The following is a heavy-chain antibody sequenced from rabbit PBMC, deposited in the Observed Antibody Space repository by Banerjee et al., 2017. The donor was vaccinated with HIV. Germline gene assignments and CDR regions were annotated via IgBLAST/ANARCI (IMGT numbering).Heavy chain of an antibody. CDR2: INTATGKG. V-gene: IGHV1S45*01. D-gene: IGHD1-1*01. CDR3: ARDLVGVIGWNFSL. Sequence: QEQLVESGGGLVKPEGSLKLSCTASGVSLSDKDVMCWVRQAPGKGLEWIGCINTATGKGVYANWAKGRFTISSTSSTTVPLQMTSLTGADTATYFCARDLVGVIGWNFSLWGPGTLVTVS. J-gene: IGHJ4*01. CDR1: GVSLSDKDV.